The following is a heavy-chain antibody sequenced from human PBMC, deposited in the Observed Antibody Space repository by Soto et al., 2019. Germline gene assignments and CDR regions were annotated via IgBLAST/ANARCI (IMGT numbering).Heavy chain of an antibody. V-gene: IGHV4-4*07. Sequence: SETLSLTCNVSGASLAGYYWSWIRQPPGKGLEWIGRIYRTGSTNYNPSLKSRVTISLDKSEKQISLKVTSLTAADTAVYYCASRDPGTSVDYWGQGTLVTVSS. CDR2: IYRTGST. D-gene: IGHD1-7*01. J-gene: IGHJ4*02. CDR1: GASLAGYY. CDR3: ASRDPGTSVDY.